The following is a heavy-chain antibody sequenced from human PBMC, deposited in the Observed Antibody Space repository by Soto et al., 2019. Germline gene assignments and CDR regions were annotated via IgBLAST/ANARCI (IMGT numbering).Heavy chain of an antibody. D-gene: IGHD4-17*01. CDR3: ARGYGDYRPGGAFDI. Sequence: SETLSLTCAVYGGSFSGYYWRWIRQPQGKGLERIREINRSGGTNYNPSLKSRVTISVDTSKNQFSLKLSSVTAADTAVYYCARGYGDYRPGGAFDIWGQGTIVTVS. CDR1: GGSFSGYY. J-gene: IGHJ3*02. V-gene: IGHV4-34*01. CDR2: INRSGGT.